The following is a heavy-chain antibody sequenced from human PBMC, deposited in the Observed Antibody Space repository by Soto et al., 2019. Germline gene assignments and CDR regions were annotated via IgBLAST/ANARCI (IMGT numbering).Heavy chain of an antibody. D-gene: IGHD1-7*01. Sequence: PSETLSLTCTVSGGSISSGGYYWSWIRQHPGKGLEWIGYIYYSGSTYYNPSLKSRVTISVDTSKNQFSLKLSSVTAADTAVYYCARGLHNWNYDWGDSYGMDVWGQGTTVTVSS. CDR1: GGSISSGGYY. V-gene: IGHV4-31*03. J-gene: IGHJ6*02. CDR2: IYYSGST. CDR3: ARGLHNWNYDWGDSYGMDV.